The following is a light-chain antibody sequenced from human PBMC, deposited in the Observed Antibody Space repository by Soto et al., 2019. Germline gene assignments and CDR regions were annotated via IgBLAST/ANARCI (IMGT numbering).Light chain of an antibody. CDR2: LEGSGSY. CDR3: ETWDSNTRV. CDR1: SGHSSYI. V-gene: IGLV4-60*03. Sequence: QLVLTQSSSASASLGSSVKLTCTLSSGHSSYIIAWHQQQPGKAPRYLMKLEGSGSYNKGSGVPDRFSGSSCGGDRYLTISNLQSEDEADYYCETWDSNTRVFGGGTKLTVL. J-gene: IGLJ2*01.